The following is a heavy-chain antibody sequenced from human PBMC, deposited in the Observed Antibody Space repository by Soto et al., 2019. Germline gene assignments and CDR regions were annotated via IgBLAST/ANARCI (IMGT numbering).Heavy chain of an antibody. Sequence: SETLSLTCTVSGGSISSYYWSWIRQPAGQGLEWIGRIYTSGSTNYNPPLKRRVTMSVDTYTNQISHKVRCVPAADTTAYYCGRGMSWFGKLGYYYGMDVWGQGTTVTVSS. J-gene: IGHJ6*02. V-gene: IGHV4-4*07. CDR3: GRGMSWFGKLGYYYGMDV. CDR2: IYTSGST. D-gene: IGHD3-10*01. CDR1: GGSISSYY.